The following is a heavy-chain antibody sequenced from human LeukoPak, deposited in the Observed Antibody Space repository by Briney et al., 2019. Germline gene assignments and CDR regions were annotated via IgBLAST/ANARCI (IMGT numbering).Heavy chain of an antibody. Sequence: GGSLRLSCAASGFTFDDYAMHWVRQAPGKGLEWVSGISWNSGSIGYADSVKGRFTISRDNAKNSLYLQMNSLRAEDTAVYYCAREDYGSGSQVDHWGQGTLVTVSS. CDR3: AREDYGSGSQVDH. V-gene: IGHV3-9*01. CDR2: ISWNSGSI. CDR1: GFTFDDYA. J-gene: IGHJ4*02. D-gene: IGHD3-10*01.